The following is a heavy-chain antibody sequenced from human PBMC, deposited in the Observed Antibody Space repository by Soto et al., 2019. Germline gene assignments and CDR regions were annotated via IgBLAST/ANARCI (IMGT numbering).Heavy chain of an antibody. CDR3: AKDGKREYYYDSSGFYGMDV. V-gene: IGHV3-64*04. D-gene: IGHD3-22*01. J-gene: IGHJ6*02. CDR2: ISGYGDTT. CDR1: GFTFSSNA. Sequence: GGSLRLSCSASGFTFSSNAMHWVRQAPGKGLEYVSAISGYGDTTYYADSVKGRFTISRDNSKNTLYLQMNSLRAEDTAVYYCAKDGKREYYYDSSGFYGMDVWGQGTTVTVSS.